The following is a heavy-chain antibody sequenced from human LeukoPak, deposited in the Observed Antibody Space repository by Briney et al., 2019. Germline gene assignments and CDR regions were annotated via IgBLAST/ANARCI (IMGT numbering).Heavy chain of an antibody. V-gene: IGHV4-4*07. D-gene: IGHD5-18*01. Sequence: KPSETLSLTCTVSGGSISGYYWSWIRQPAGKGLEWIGRIYTSGITNYNPSLKSRVTMSIDTSKNQFSLNLNSVTAADTAVYYCARDISRVTAIDLDYWGQGALVTVSS. CDR2: IYTSGIT. CDR1: GGSISGYY. J-gene: IGHJ4*02. CDR3: ARDISRVTAIDLDY.